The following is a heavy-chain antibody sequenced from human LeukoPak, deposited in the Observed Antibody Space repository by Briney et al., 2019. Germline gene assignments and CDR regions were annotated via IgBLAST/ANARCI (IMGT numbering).Heavy chain of an antibody. CDR3: ARGLGIQLWFQWPWFDP. V-gene: IGHV4-34*01. CDR2: INHSRST. CDR1: GGSFSGYS. D-gene: IGHD5-18*01. Sequence: SETLSLTCAVYGGSFSGYSLSWVRQPPGKGLECIGDINHSRSTNYNPYLKSRVNISVDTSKNQFYLKLRSVTDADTAVYYCARGLGIQLWFQWPWFDPWGQGTVVTVSS. J-gene: IGHJ5*02.